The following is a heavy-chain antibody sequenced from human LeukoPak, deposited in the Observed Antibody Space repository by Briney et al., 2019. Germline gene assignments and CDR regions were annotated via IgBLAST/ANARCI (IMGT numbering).Heavy chain of an antibody. CDR3: ASPFDY. CDR1: GFTFSTYS. Sequence: GGSLRLSCAASGFTFSTYSKNWVRQAPGKGLEWVSYISGSSDDIYYADSVKGRFTISRDNDKNTLFLQMHSLRVEDTAVYYCASPFDYWGQGTLVTVSS. V-gene: IGHV3-21*05. J-gene: IGHJ4*02. CDR2: ISGSSDDI.